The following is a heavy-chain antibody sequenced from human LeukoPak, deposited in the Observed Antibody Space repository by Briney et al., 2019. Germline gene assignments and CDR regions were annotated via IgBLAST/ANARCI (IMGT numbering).Heavy chain of an antibody. CDR1: GFTFSSYS. Sequence: GGSLRLSCAASGFTFSSYSMNWVRQAPGKGLEWVSSISSSSSYIYYADSVKGRFTISRDDAKNSLYLQMNSLRAEDTAVYYCALGDILTGYIYWGQGTLVTVSS. J-gene: IGHJ4*02. D-gene: IGHD3-9*01. V-gene: IGHV3-21*01. CDR3: ALGDILTGYIY. CDR2: ISSSSSYI.